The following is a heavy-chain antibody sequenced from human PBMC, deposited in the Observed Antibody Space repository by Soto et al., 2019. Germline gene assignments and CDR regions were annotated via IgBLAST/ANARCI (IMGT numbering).Heavy chain of an antibody. CDR1: GGSISSGGYY. Sequence: QVQLQESGPGLVKPSQTLSLTCTVSGGSISSGGYYWSWIRQHPGKGLGWIGYIYYSGSTYYNPSLKSRVTISVDTSKNQFSLKLSSVTAADTAVYYCARRGSVTGRGYYYYMDVWGKGTTVTVSS. J-gene: IGHJ6*03. V-gene: IGHV4-31*03. CDR3: ARRGSVTGRGYYYYMDV. CDR2: IYYSGST. D-gene: IGHD4-17*01.